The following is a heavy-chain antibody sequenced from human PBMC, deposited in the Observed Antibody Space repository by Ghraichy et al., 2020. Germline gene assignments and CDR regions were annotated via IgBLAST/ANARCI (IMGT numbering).Heavy chain of an antibody. CDR3: ARGAGYFDWLPLDY. D-gene: IGHD3-9*01. Sequence: SETLSLTCTVSGGSISSYYWSWIRQPPGKGLEWIGYIYYSGNTNYNPSLKSRVTISVDTSKNQFSLKLSSVTAADTALYYCARGAGYFDWLPLDYWAREPWSPSPQ. CDR1: GGSISSYY. V-gene: IGHV4-59*01. J-gene: IGHJ4*02. CDR2: IYYSGNT.